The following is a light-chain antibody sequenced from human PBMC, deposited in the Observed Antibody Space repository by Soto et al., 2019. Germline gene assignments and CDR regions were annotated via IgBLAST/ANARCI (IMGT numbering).Light chain of an antibody. CDR2: KAS. V-gene: IGKV1-5*03. CDR1: QSIMTW. Sequence: DIPLTQSPSTLSAAFGERVTTTCRASQSIMTWLAWYQQKPGKDPKLLIYKASDLDVGVPSRFSGSGSATDFTLTISRLQPEDIATYYCQQYENLPTFGQGTRLEIK. CDR3: QQYENLPT. J-gene: IGKJ5*01.